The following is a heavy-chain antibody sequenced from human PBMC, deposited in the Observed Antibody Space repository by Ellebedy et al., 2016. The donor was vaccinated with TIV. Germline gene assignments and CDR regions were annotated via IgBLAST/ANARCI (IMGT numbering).Heavy chain of an antibody. V-gene: IGHV3-33*08. CDR3: ARDRAGIEVAAYFDY. D-gene: IGHD6-19*01. CDR1: GFIFSSFG. J-gene: IGHJ4*02. CDR2: IWYDGSTQ. Sequence: GESLKISCAASGFIFSSFGMHWVRQAPGKGLEWVAVIWYDGSTQYSADSVKGRFTISRDNSKNTLFLQMNGLRAEDTAVYYCARDRAGIEVAAYFDYWGQGTLVTVSS.